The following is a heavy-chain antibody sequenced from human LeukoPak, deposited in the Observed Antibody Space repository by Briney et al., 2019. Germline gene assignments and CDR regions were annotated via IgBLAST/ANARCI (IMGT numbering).Heavy chain of an antibody. Sequence: PGGSLRLSCAASGFMFRSSSMSWVRQAPGKGLEWVSSISGVGDITHYAESVQGRFTISRDNSGNTLYVQMNSLRVDDTAVYYCAKAKSSLTVVGAWGQGTLVTVSS. V-gene: IGHV3-23*01. CDR2: ISGVGDIT. CDR1: GFMFRSSS. J-gene: IGHJ5*02. CDR3: AKAKSSLTVVGA. D-gene: IGHD3-22*01.